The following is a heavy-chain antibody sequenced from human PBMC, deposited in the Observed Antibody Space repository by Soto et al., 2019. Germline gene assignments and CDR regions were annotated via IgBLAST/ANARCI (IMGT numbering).Heavy chain of an antibody. D-gene: IGHD2-2*01. CDR1: GGTFGSYA. Sequence: QVQLVQSGAEVKKPGSSVKVSCKASGGTFGSYAISWVRQAPGQGPEWRGGIIPITGTANYAQKFQGRVTSTADESTSTASMQLSSLRSEDTAVYYCARSQGSSTSLEIYYYYYYGMDVWGQGTRVTVSS. V-gene: IGHV1-69*01. CDR3: ARSQGSSTSLEIYYYYYYGMDV. CDR2: IIPITGTA. J-gene: IGHJ6*02.